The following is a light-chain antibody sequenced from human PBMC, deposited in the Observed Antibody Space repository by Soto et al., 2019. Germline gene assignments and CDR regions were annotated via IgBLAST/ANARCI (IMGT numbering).Light chain of an antibody. J-gene: IGKJ2*01. Sequence: DIQMTPSPASLASSVGDRGTIACRASQSISTYVYWYQQKLVKAPTLLIYAASSLQSGVPSRFSGSGSGTDFTLTISSLQPEDFATYYCQLNHSNSYMFGQGTKLEIK. CDR2: AAS. CDR1: QSISTY. CDR3: QLNHSNSYM. V-gene: IGKV1-39*01.